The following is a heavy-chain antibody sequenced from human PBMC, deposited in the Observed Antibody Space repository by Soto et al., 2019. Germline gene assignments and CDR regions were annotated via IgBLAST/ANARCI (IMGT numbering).Heavy chain of an antibody. CDR1: GGSISSSSYY. CDR2: IFYSGST. J-gene: IGHJ6*02. V-gene: IGHV4-39*01. D-gene: IGHD2-15*01. CDR3: ARHLTYCSAGSCYSDFPYYGMDV. Sequence: QLQLQESGPGLVKPSETLSLTCTVSGGSISSSSYYWGWIRQPPGKGLEWIGSIFYSGSTYYNPSLKIRVNLSVGTLNNQFSLKLRSVTAADTAVYYCARHLTYCSAGSCYSDFPYYGMDVWGQGTTVTVSS.